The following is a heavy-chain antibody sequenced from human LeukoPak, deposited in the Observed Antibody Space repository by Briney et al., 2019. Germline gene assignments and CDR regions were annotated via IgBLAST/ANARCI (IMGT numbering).Heavy chain of an antibody. CDR3: ARLYSGTRPPDY. CDR2: ISYSGKT. V-gene: IGHV4-39*01. J-gene: IGHJ4*02. CDR1: GGSIISSSYF. Sequence: SETLSLTCTVSGGSIISSSYFWGWIRQPPGKGLEWIGSISYSGKTYYNPSLKSRVTISVDTSKNRVSLKLSSVTAADTAVFYCARLYSGTRPPDYWGQGTLVTVSS. D-gene: IGHD3-10*01.